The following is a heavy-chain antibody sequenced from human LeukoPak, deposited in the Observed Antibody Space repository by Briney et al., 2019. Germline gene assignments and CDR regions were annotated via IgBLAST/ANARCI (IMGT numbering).Heavy chain of an antibody. V-gene: IGHV1-2*06. CDR3: ARALFLSRAYYDFWSASPHYYGMDV. CDR2: INPYSGGT. J-gene: IGHJ6*02. Sequence: ASVKVSCKASGYTFTGYYMHWVRQAPGQGLEWMGRINPYSGGTNYAQKFQGRVTMTRDTSISTAYMELSRLRSDDTAVYYCARALFLSRAYYDFWSASPHYYGMDVWGQGTTVTVSS. D-gene: IGHD3-3*01. CDR1: GYTFTGYY.